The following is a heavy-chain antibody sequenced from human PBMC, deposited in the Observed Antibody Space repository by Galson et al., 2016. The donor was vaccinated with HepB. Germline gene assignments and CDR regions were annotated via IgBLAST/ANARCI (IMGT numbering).Heavy chain of an antibody. CDR2: INPDGSAR. D-gene: IGHD3-16*01. J-gene: IGHJ4*02. CDR3: ARDVGGIRGY. CDR1: GFTFSSMW. Sequence: SLRLSCAVSGFTFSSMWMSWVRQAPGRGLEWVANINPDGSARPYVDSVKGRFTIFRDNANDMLYLQMNSLRDEDTTVYYCARDVGGIRGYWGQGTLVTVSS. V-gene: IGHV3-7*01.